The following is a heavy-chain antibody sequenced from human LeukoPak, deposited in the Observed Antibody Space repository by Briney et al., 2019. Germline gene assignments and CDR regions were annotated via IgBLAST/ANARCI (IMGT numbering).Heavy chain of an antibody. D-gene: IGHD6-13*01. CDR3: ARRGSSWHGDSYYYYYMDV. V-gene: IGHV5-51*01. Sequence: GESLQISCKGSGYSFTSYWIGWVRQMPGKGLEWMGIIYPGDSDTRYSPSFQGQVTISADKSISTAYLQWSSLKASDTAMYYCARRGSSWHGDSYYYYYMDVWGKGTTVTVSS. J-gene: IGHJ6*03. CDR2: IYPGDSDT. CDR1: GYSFTSYW.